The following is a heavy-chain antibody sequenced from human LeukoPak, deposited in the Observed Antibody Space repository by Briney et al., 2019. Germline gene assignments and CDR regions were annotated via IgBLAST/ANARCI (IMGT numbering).Heavy chain of an antibody. CDR2: TRNKANSYTT. V-gene: IGHV3-72*01. D-gene: IGHD2-2*01. CDR3: ARVRYCSSTTCRGAFDI. CDR1: GFTFSDHY. Sequence: GGSLRLSCAASGFTFSDHYMDWVRQAPGKGLEWVDRTRNKANSYTTEYAASVKGRFTISRADSENSLYLQMNSLKTEDTAVYYCARVRYCSSTTCRGAFDIWGQGTMVTVSS. J-gene: IGHJ3*02.